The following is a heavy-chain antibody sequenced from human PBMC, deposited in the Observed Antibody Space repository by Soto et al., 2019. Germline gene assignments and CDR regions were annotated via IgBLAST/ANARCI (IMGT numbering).Heavy chain of an antibody. V-gene: IGHV1-18*01. CDR2: ISAYNGNK. CDR1: GYTFTNYG. J-gene: IGHJ6*02. Sequence: QVQLVQSGAEVKKPGASVKVSCKASGYTFTNYGVTWVRQAPGQGREWMGWISAYNGNKNYAQKLEGRVTLTTDKSTTTAYMELRSLTSDDTAVYYCARDQSSGWYGKESGMDVWGQGTTVTVSS. D-gene: IGHD6-19*01. CDR3: ARDQSSGWYGKESGMDV.